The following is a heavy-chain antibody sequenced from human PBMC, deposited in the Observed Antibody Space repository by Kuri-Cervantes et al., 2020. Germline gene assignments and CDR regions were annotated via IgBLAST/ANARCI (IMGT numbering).Heavy chain of an antibody. V-gene: IGHV1-24*01. J-gene: IGHJ4*02. D-gene: IGHD2-15*01. CDR1: GYTLTELS. CDR2: FDPEDGET. Sequence: ASVKVSCKVSGYTLTELSMHWVRQAPGKGLEWMGGFDPEDGETIYAQKFQGRVTMTEDTSTDTAYMELSSLRSEGTAVYYCARGGSPYCSGGSCYMFDYWGQGTLVTVSS. CDR3: ARGGSPYCSGGSCYMFDY.